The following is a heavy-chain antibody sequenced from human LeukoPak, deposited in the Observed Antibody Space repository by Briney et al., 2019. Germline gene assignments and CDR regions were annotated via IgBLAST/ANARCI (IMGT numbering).Heavy chain of an antibody. D-gene: IGHD5-12*01. Sequence: PGGSLRLSCTASGFTFGDYAMTWVRQAPGKGLEWVGFIRSKAYGGTTELAASVKGRFTISRDDSKSIAYLQMNSLKTEDTAVYYCTTYDPSNYYGMDVWGQGTTVTVS. CDR2: IRSKAYGGTT. CDR1: GFTFGDYA. CDR3: TTYDPSNYYGMDV. J-gene: IGHJ6*02. V-gene: IGHV3-49*04.